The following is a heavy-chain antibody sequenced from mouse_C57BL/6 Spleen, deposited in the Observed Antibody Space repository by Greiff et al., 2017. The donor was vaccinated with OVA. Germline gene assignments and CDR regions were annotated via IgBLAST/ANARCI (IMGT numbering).Heavy chain of an antibody. V-gene: IGHV1-19*01. CDR2: INPYNGGT. J-gene: IGHJ1*03. Sequence: EVQLQQSGPVLVKPGASVKMSCKASGYTFTDYYMNWVKQSHGKSLEWIGVINPYNGGTSYNQKFKGKATLTVDKSSSTAYMELNSLTSEDSAVYYCARGGTTVVERYFDVWGTGTTVTVAS. CDR3: ARGGTTVVERYFDV. D-gene: IGHD1-1*01. CDR1: GYTFTDYY.